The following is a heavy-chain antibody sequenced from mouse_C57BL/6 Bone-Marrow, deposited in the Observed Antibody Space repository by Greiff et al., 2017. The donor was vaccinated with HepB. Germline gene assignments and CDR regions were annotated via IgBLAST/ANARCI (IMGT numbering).Heavy chain of an antibody. CDR3: ARCLTDFTTVVARDY. Sequence: VQLQESGPELVKPGASVKISCKASGYSFTSYYIHWVKQRPGQGLEWIGWIYPGSGNTKYNEKFKGKATLTADTSSSTAYMQLSSLTSEDSAVYYCARCLTDFTTVVARDYWGQGTTLTVSS. CDR2: IYPGSGNT. J-gene: IGHJ2*01. V-gene: IGHV1-66*01. CDR1: GYSFTSYY. D-gene: IGHD1-1*01.